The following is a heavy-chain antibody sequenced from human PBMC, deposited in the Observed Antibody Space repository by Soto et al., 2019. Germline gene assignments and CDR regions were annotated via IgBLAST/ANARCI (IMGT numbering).Heavy chain of an antibody. Sequence: GGALRLSCAASGVTFSHYALHWVRRALGKGLEYVSAVSSNGGYTDYANSVKGRFTISRDNSKNTLYLQMGSLRAEDMAVYYCAIEENSSGRQGGLGYRAQRTPVTVSS. V-gene: IGHV3-64*01. CDR2: VSSNGGYT. J-gene: IGHJ4*01. D-gene: IGHD6-19*01. CDR1: GVTFSHYA. CDR3: AIEENSSGRQGGLGY.